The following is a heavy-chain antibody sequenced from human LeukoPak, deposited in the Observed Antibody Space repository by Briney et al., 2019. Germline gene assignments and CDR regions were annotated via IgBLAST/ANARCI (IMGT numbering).Heavy chain of an antibody. CDR1: GFTFSTYN. V-gene: IGHV3-21*03. J-gene: IGHJ4*02. CDR3: ATDLIQLWSERYYFDY. CDR2: ISTSSSYI. Sequence: GGSLRLSCAASGFTFSTYNMNWVRQAPGKGLEWVSSISTSSSYIYYADSVKGRFTISRDNAKNSLYLQMNSLKTEDTAVYYCATDLIQLWSERYYFDYWGQGTLVTVSS. D-gene: IGHD5-18*01.